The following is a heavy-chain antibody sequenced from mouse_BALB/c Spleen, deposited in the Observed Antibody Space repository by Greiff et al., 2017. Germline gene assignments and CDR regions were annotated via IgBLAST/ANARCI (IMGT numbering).Heavy chain of an antibody. D-gene: IGHD2-14*01. V-gene: IGHV1-18*01. CDR1: GYTFTDYN. CDR3: ARVGGGYRY. CDR2: INPNNGGT. J-gene: IGHJ2*01. Sequence: SGYTFTDYNMDWVKQSHGKSLEWIGDINPNNGGTIYNQKFKGKATLTVDKSSSTAYMELRSLTSEDTAVYYCARVGGGYRYWGQGTTLTVSS.